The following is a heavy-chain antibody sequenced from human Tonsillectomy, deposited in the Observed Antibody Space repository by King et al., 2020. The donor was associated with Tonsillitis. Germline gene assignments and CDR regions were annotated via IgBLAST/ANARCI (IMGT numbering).Heavy chain of an antibody. Sequence: VQLVESGGGLVQPGGSLKLSCAASGFTFSGSVMHWVRQTSGRRLEWVGRIRTKVNNYATAYAASVKGRFTISRDDSKNTAYLQMNSLKTEDTAVYYCTTKNDNWGQGTLVTVSS. CDR3: TTKNDN. CDR1: GFTFSGSV. J-gene: IGHJ4*02. CDR2: IRTKVNNYAT. V-gene: IGHV3-73*02.